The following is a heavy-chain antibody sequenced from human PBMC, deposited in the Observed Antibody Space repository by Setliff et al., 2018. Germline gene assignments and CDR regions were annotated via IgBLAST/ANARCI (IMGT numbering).Heavy chain of an antibody. Sequence: ASVKVSCKASGYTLSNSVLSWVRQAPGQGLEWMGWISVYTGNTNYAPKLQGRVTMTTDASTSTAYMELRGLTSDDTAVYYCSRLVRYCSKTTCQTASGAELWGQGTLVTVSS. D-gene: IGHD2-8*01. V-gene: IGHV1-18*01. CDR2: ISVYTGNT. J-gene: IGHJ4*02. CDR1: GYTLSNSV. CDR3: SRLVRYCSKTTCQTASGAEL.